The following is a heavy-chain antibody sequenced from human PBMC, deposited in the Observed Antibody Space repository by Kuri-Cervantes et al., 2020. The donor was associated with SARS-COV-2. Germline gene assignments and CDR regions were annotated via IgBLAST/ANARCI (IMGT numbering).Heavy chain of an antibody. CDR2: INHSGST. D-gene: IGHD3-3*01. J-gene: IGHJ6*02. V-gene: IGHV4-34*01. Sequence: SETLSLTCAVYGGSFSGYYWSWIRQPPGKGLEWIGEINHSGSTNYNPSLKSRVTISVDTSKNQFSLKLSSVTAADTAVYYCARGTRFLEWLLFTYYYGMDVWGQGTTVTVSS. CDR3: ARGTRFLEWLLFTYYYGMDV. CDR1: GGSFSGYY.